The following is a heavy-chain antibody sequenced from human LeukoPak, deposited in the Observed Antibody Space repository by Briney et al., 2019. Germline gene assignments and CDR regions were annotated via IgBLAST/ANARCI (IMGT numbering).Heavy chain of an antibody. Sequence: PSETLSLTCTVSGASISGSGYYWGWIRQPPGKGLEWIGSIYSSGSTYYNASLQSRVTISIETSKNQFSLTLSSVTAADTAVYYCARSIGGNTHFDYWGQGTLVTVSS. CDR2: IYSSGST. CDR3: ARSIGGNTHFDY. J-gene: IGHJ4*02. CDR1: GASISGSGYY. V-gene: IGHV4-39*07. D-gene: IGHD4-23*01.